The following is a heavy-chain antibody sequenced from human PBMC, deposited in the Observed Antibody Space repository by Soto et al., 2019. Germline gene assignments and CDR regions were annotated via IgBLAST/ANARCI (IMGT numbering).Heavy chain of an antibody. J-gene: IGHJ4*02. CDR1: GFIFSRYS. CDR3: ARGSAFIGLGY. V-gene: IGHV3-21*01. Sequence: GGSLRLSCAVSGFIFSRYSMNWVRQAPGKGLEWVSSIGTSGSYIYDTDSVKGRFTISRDNTKDSLYLQMNSLRAEDTAIYYCARGSAFIGLGYWGQGTLVTVSS. CDR2: IGTSGSYI. D-gene: IGHD1-26*01.